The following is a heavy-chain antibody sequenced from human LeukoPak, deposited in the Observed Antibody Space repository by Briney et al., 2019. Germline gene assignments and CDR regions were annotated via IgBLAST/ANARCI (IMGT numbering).Heavy chain of an antibody. J-gene: IGHJ4*02. CDR2: IIPILNIP. V-gene: IGHV1-69*04. CDR1: GGTFSSDA. CDR3: ARDQPRAKFLDY. Sequence: GASVKVSCKASGGTFSSDAFSWVRQAPGQGLEWMGRIIPILNIPNFAQKFEGRVTITADKSTTTVHMELRSLRSEDTAVYFCARDQPRAKFLDYWGQGTLVTVSS.